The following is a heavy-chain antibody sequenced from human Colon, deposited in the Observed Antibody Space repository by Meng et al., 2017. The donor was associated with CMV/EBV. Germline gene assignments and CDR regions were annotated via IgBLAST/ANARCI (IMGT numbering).Heavy chain of an antibody. CDR3: AKGSLEWLYYGMDV. CDR1: GFTFSSHA. J-gene: IGHJ6*02. D-gene: IGHD3-3*01. V-gene: IGHV3-23*03. CDR2: IYSGGSST. Sequence: GESLKISCAVSGFTFSSHAMSWVRQAPQKGLEWVSLIYSGGSSTYYADSVEGRFTISRDNSKNTLYMQMNSLRAEDTAVYYCAKGSLEWLYYGMDVWGQGTTVTVSS.